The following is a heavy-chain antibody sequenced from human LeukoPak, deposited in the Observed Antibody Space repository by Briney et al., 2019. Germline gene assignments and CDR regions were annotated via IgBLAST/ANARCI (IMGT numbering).Heavy chain of an antibody. CDR1: GYTFTSYY. CDR2: INPSGGST. CDR3: ARDCGGRPGTKVNYFDY. J-gene: IGHJ4*02. V-gene: IGHV1-46*01. Sequence: ASVKVSCKASGYTFTSYYMHWVRQAPGQGLEWMGIINPSGGSTSYAQEFQGRVTMSRDTSTSTVYMELSSLRSEDTAVYYCARDCGGRPGTKVNYFDYWGRGTLVTVSS. D-gene: IGHD2-21*01.